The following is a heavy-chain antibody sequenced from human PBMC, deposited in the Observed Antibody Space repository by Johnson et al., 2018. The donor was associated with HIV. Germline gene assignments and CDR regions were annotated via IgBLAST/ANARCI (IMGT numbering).Heavy chain of an antibody. CDR1: GFTFSDYY. D-gene: IGHD6-13*01. J-gene: IGHJ3*02. Sequence: VQLVESGGGLVKPGGSLRLSCAVSGFTFSDYYMSWIRQAPGKGLEWVSYISSSGSTIYYADSVKGRFPISRDNAKSSLYLQMNGLRAEVPAVYYCATYSSSWYKGGYAFDIWGQGTMVTVSS. V-gene: IGHV3-11*04. CDR2: ISSSGSTI. CDR3: ATYSSSWYKGGYAFDI.